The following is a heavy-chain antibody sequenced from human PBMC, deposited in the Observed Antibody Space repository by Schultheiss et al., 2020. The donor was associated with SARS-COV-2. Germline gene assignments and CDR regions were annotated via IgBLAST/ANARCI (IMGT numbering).Heavy chain of an antibody. CDR2: ISYDGTIT. Sequence: GGSLRLSCAASGFTFSRYGMHWVRQAPGKGLEWMATISYDGTITYYADSVKGRFTMSRDNSRNTLYLQMHILKPEDTAVYYCAKGAVAGDDAFHLWGQGTMVTVSS. D-gene: IGHD6-19*01. CDR3: AKGAVAGDDAFHL. J-gene: IGHJ3*01. CDR1: GFTFSRYG. V-gene: IGHV3-30*18.